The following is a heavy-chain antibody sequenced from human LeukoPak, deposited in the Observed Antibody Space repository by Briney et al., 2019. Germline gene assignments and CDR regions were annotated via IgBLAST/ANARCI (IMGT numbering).Heavy chain of an antibody. CDR2: ISGSGGST. J-gene: IGHJ4*02. CDR1: GFTFSSYA. Sequence: GGSLRLSCAASGFTFSSYAMSWVRQAPGKGLEWVSAISGSGGSTYYADSVKGRFTISRDNSKNTLYLQMNSLRAEDTAVYYCAKDPHFFGVVLTHFDYWGQGTLVTVSS. V-gene: IGHV3-23*01. CDR3: AKDPHFFGVVLTHFDY. D-gene: IGHD3-3*01.